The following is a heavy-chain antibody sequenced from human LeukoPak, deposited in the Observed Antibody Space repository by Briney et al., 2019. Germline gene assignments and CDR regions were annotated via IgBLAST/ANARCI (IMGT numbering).Heavy chain of an antibody. J-gene: IGHJ4*02. V-gene: IGHV4-59*01. D-gene: IGHD3-16*02. CDR1: GGSISSYY. Sequence: SETLSLTCTVSGGSISSYYGSWIRQPPGKGLEWIGYIYYSGSTNYNPSLKSRVTISVDTSKNQFSLKLSSVTAADTAVYYCARIVMDDYVWGSYRVYFDYWGQGTLVTVSS. CDR3: ARIVMDDYVWGSYRVYFDY. CDR2: IYYSGST.